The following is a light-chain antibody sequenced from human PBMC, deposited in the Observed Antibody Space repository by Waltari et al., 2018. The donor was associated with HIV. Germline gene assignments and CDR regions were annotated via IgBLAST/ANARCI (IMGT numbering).Light chain of an antibody. Sequence: QSVLTQPPPGQRVTISCTGNSSNIGAGYDVHWYQQLPGKAPKLLISDNTNRPSGVPDRFSGSKAGTSASLAITGLRAEDDADYYCQSYPASLTVSLIFGGGTRLTVL. CDR1: SSNIGAGYD. CDR3: QSYPASLTVSLI. J-gene: IGLJ2*01. CDR2: DNT. V-gene: IGLV1-40*01.